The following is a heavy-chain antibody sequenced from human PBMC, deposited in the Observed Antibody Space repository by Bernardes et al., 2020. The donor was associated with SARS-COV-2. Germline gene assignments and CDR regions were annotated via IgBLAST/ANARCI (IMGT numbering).Heavy chain of an antibody. J-gene: IGHJ6*01. CDR2: VYYSGST. CDR1: GGSINVRGYY. CDR3: ARGKTGCLVKDYYG. D-gene: IGHD2-2*01. V-gene: IGHV4-39*01. Sequence: SETLSLTCTVSGGSINVRGYYWVWIRQPPGKRLEWIGSVYYSGSTYYKSSLKGRVAISVDASKNQFSLKLTSVTAADTAIYYCARGKTGCLVKDYYG.